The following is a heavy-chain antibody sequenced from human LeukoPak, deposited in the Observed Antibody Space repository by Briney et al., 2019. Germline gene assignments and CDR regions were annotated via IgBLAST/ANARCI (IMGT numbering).Heavy chain of an antibody. V-gene: IGHV1-18*04. J-gene: IGHJ4*02. CDR1: GYTFTSYG. D-gene: IGHD6-19*01. Sequence: ASVKVSCKASGYTFTSYGISWVRQATGQGLEWIGWIIAYNGNTNYAQKLQGRVTMTTDTSTSTAYMALRSLRSDDTAVYSCARDRSCNFDYWGPGKLVTASS. CDR2: IIAYNGNT. CDR3: ARDRSCNFDY.